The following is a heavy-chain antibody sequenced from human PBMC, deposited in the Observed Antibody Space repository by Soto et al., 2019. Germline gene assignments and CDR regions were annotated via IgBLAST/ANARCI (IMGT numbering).Heavy chain of an antibody. D-gene: IGHD2-8*01. CDR3: TKGVTNWLPQGAGDY. J-gene: IGHJ4*02. V-gene: IGHV3-23*01. CDR1: GFIFSSYA. CDR2: ISGSGGST. Sequence: EVQLLESGGGLVQPGGSLRLSCAASGFIFSSYAMNWVRQAPGKGLEWVSTISGSGGSTYYADSVKGRFTIPRDNSKNTLYLQMNSLRAEDTAVYYCTKGVTNWLPQGAGDYWGQGTLVTVSS.